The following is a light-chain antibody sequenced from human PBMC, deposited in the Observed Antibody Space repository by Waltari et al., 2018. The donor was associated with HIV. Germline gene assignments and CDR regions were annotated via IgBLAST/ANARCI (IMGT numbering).Light chain of an antibody. Sequence: NFMLTQPHSVSESPGKTVTISCTGSSGSIASNYVQWYQQRPGSAPTTVIYEDNQTPSGGTDRSSRSIDSPSNSAPLTISGLKTEDEADYYCQSYGSSNHWVFGGGTKLTVL. CDR1: SGSIASNY. J-gene: IGLJ3*02. CDR3: QSYGSSNHWV. CDR2: EDN. V-gene: IGLV6-57*02.